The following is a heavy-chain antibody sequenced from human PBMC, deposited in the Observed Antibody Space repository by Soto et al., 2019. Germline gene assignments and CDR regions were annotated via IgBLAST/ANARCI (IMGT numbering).Heavy chain of an antibody. J-gene: IGHJ4*02. V-gene: IGHV4-39*01. D-gene: IGHD3-10*01. CDR1: GGSISGSTYY. Sequence: QLQLQESGPGLVKPSETLSLTCTVSGGSISGSTYYWGWIRQPPGKGLEYIGSTYYRGRTYYNPALKSRVTVSVDTSKNHSSLNLNYCARHGSGSQYPIDHWGQGTLVTVSS. CDR3: IDH. CDR2: TYYRGRT.